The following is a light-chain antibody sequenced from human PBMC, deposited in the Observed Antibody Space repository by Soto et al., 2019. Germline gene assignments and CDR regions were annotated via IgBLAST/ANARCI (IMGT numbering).Light chain of an antibody. V-gene: IGLV1-47*02. J-gene: IGLJ3*02. CDR1: TSNIGSTSSIGSDY. CDR2: SNN. Sequence: QSVLTQPPSASGTPGQRVTISCSGSTSNIGSTSSIGSDYVYWYQQLPGTAPKLLIYSNNQRPSGVPDRISGSKSGTSATLAISGLRFEDEADYYCSLYVGSDNWLFGGGTKLTVL. CDR3: SLYVGSDNWL.